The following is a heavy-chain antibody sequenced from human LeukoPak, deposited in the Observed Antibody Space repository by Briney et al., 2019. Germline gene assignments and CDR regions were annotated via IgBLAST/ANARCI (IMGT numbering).Heavy chain of an antibody. Sequence: PGGSLRLSCAASGFTFSSYDMHWVRQATGKGLEWVSAIGTVGDTYYAGSVKGRFTISRENAKNSLYLQMNSLRAGDTAVYYCARGGFDILTGYYPLDYWGQGTLVAVSS. J-gene: IGHJ4*02. V-gene: IGHV3-13*01. CDR1: GFTFSSYD. CDR3: ARGGFDILTGYYPLDY. D-gene: IGHD3-9*01. CDR2: IGTVGDT.